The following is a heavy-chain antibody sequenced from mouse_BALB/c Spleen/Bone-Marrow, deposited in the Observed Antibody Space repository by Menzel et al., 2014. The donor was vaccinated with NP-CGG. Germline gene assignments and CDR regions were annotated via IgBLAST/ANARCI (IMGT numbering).Heavy chain of an antibody. V-gene: IGHV1-54*01. CDR1: GYAFTNYL. Sequence: QVQLQQSGAELVRPGTSVKVSCKASGYAFTNYLIDWVKQRPGQGLEWILFINPLSGYTNYNEKFKGKATLTADKSSSTAYMQLSSLTSDDSAVYYCTRWDSAMDYWGQGTSLTVSS. CDR2: INPLSGYT. J-gene: IGHJ4*01. CDR3: TRWDSAMDY.